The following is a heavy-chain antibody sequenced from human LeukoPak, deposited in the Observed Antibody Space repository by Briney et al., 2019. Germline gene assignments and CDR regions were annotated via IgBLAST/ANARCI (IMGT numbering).Heavy chain of an antibody. CDR1: GGSFSGYY. CDR2: ISGSGGST. V-gene: IGHV3-23*01. CDR3: AKGGVNYYDSSGYFDY. J-gene: IGHJ4*02. D-gene: IGHD3-22*01. Sequence: ETLSLTCAVYGGSFSGYYWSWIRQPPGKGLEWVSAISGSGGSTYYADSVKGRFTISRDNSKNTLYLQMNSLRAEDTAVYYCAKGGVNYYDSSGYFDYWGQGTLVTVSS.